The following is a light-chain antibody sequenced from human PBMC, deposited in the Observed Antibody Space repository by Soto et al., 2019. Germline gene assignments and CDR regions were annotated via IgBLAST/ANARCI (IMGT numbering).Light chain of an antibody. CDR2: GAS. J-gene: IGKJ2*01. CDR1: QSVTTY. CDR3: QQYNSWPPSYT. Sequence: EIVMTQSPVTLSVSLGDRATLSCRASQSVTTYLAWYQQKPGQAPRLLIYGASTRATGIPARFSGSGSETDFTLTISSLQSEDFAFYYCQQYNSWPPSYTFGQGTKLEIK. V-gene: IGKV3-15*01.